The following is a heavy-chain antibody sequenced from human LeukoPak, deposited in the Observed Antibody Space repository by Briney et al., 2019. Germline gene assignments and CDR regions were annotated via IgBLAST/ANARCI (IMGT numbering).Heavy chain of an antibody. CDR1: GFTFSTYW. Sequence: GGSRRLSCAASGFTFSTYWMNWVGQAQGKGRGWVARINSDGSSTTYADSVKGRFTISRDNAKNTMFLQMSSLRAEDTAVYYCARLTLTSDGDYWGQGTLVTVSS. V-gene: IGHV3-74*01. CDR2: INSDGSST. J-gene: IGHJ4*02. D-gene: IGHD2-21*01. CDR3: ARLTLTSDGDY.